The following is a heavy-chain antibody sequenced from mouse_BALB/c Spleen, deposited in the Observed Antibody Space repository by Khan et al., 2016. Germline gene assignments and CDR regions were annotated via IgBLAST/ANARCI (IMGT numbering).Heavy chain of an antibody. CDR2: INTNTGEP. CDR1: EYTFTNYG. Sequence: QIQLVQSGPELKKPGETVKISCKASEYTFTNYGMNWVKQAPGKGLKWMGWINTNTGEPTDAEEFKGRFAFSLEASASTADLQINHLKTEDSATYFCARTGDYPYYAMDYWGQGTSVTVSS. D-gene: IGHD2-13*01. V-gene: IGHV9-3*02. CDR3: ARTGDYPYYAMDY. J-gene: IGHJ4*01.